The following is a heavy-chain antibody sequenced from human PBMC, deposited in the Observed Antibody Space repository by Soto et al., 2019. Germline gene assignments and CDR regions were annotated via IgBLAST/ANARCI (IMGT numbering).Heavy chain of an antibody. CDR2: ISGSGGST. CDR3: AKKVQLWSPFDY. CDR1: GFTFSSYA. Sequence: GSLRLSCGASGFTFSSYAMSWVRQAPGKGLEWVSAISGSGGSTYYADSVKGRFTISRDNSKNTLYLQMNSLRAEDTAVYYCAKKVQLWSPFDYWGQGTLVTVSS. V-gene: IGHV3-23*01. J-gene: IGHJ4*02. D-gene: IGHD5-18*01.